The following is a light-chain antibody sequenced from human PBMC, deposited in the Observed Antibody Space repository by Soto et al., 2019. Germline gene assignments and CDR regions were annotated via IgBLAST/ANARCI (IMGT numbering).Light chain of an antibody. V-gene: IGLV2-11*01. CDR1: SSDIGAYNY. CDR2: DVS. J-gene: IGLJ1*01. Sequence: QSALTQPRSVSGSPGQSGTISCTGTSSDIGAYNYVSWYQQHPGKVPKLMLYDVSKRPSGVPDRFSGSKSGNTASLTISGLQADDEADYYCCSYAGAYIYVFATGTKVTVL. CDR3: CSYAGAYIYV.